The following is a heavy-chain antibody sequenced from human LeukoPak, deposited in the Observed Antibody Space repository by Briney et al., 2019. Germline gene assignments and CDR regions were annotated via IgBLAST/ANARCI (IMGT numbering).Heavy chain of an antibody. CDR1: GFTFSNAW. CDR3: TTFPPIAVVPAAIGRGDY. Sequence: PGGSLRLSCAASGFTFSNAWMNWVRQAPGKGLEWVGRIKSKTDGGTTDYAAPVKGRFTISRDDSKNTLYLQMNSLKTEDTAVYYCTTFPPIAVVPAAIGRGDYWGQGTLVTVSS. CDR2: IKSKTDGGTT. J-gene: IGHJ4*02. V-gene: IGHV3-15*07. D-gene: IGHD2-2*01.